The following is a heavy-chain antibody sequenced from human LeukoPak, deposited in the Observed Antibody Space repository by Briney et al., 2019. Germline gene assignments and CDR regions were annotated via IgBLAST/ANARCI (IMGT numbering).Heavy chain of an antibody. CDR2: IPPSNGFT. D-gene: IGHD6-13*01. CDR3: ARAGDSNWANYYYGLDV. J-gene: IGHJ6*04. CDR1: GYTFTSYH. V-gene: IGHV1-46*01. Sequence: ASVKVSCKASGYTFTSYHIHWVRQAPGQGLEWMGIIPPSNGFTTHAQKFQGRLTMTRDTSTSTVYMELNSLTSEDTAVYYCARAGDSNWANYYYGLDVWGKGTTVTVSS.